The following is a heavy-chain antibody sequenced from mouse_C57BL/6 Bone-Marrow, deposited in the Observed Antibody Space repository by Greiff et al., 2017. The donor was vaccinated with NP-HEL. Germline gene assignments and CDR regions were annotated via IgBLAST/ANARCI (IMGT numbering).Heavy chain of an antibody. Sequence: QVHVKQPGAELVRPGTSVKLSCKASGYTFTSYWMHWVKQRPGQGLEWIGVIDPSDSYTNYNQKFKGKATLTVDTSSSTAYMQLSSLTSEDSAVYNCARVSTMVKWFAYWGQGTLVTVSA. V-gene: IGHV1-59*01. CDR1: GYTFTSYW. D-gene: IGHD2-2*01. J-gene: IGHJ3*01. CDR2: IDPSDSYT. CDR3: ARVSTMVKWFAY.